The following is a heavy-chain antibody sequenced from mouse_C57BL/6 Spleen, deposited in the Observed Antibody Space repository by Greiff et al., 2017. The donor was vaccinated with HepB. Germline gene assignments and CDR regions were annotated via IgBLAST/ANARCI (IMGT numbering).Heavy chain of an antibody. CDR1: GYTFTSYG. CDR2: IYPRSGNT. J-gene: IGHJ2*01. D-gene: IGHD2-5*01. Sequence: VKLMESGAELARPGASVKLSCKASGYTFTSYGISWVKQRTGQGLEWIGEIYPRSGNTYYNEKFKGKATLTADKSSSTAYMELRSLTSEDSAVYFCARLASNLDYWGQGTTLTVSS. V-gene: IGHV1-81*01. CDR3: ARLASNLDY.